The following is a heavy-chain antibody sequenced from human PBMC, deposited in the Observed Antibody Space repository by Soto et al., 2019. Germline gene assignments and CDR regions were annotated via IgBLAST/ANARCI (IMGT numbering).Heavy chain of an antibody. CDR3: AHRVLRTVFGLVTTTAIYFDF. CDR1: GFSLTTSGVG. CDR2: IYCDDDK. V-gene: IGHV2-5*02. J-gene: IGHJ4*02. Sequence: QITLNESGPTQVKPRQTLTLTCTFSGFSLTTSGVGVGWIRQSPGKAPEWLALIYCDDDKRYSPSLKSRLTITKDTSKNQVVLTMADLDPADTATYYCAHRVLRTVFGLVTTTAIYFDFWGQGTLVAVSS. D-gene: IGHD3-3*01.